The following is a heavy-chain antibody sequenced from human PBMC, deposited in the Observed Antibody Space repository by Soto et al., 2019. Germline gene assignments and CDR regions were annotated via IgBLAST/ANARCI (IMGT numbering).Heavy chain of an antibody. CDR1: GGSISSSNW. V-gene: IGHV4-4*02. CDR3: ARSMALWGILREYAFDI. Sequence: QVQLQESGPGLVKPSGTLSLTCAVSGGSISSSNWWSWVRQPPGQGLEWIGEIYHSGSTNYNPSLKSQVTISVDKSKNQFSLKLSSVTAADTAVYYCARSMALWGILREYAFDIWGQGTMVTVSS. CDR2: IYHSGST. D-gene: IGHD3-16*01. J-gene: IGHJ3*02.